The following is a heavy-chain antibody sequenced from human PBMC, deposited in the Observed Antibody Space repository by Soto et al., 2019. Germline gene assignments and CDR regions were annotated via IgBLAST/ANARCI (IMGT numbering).Heavy chain of an antibody. D-gene: IGHD2-2*01. J-gene: IGHJ3*02. Sequence: GGSLRLSCAASGFTFDDYAMHWVRQAPGKGLEWVSGISWNSGSIGYADSVKGRFTISRGNAKNSLYLQMNSLRAEDTALYYCAKGAVRGQLLLRIWGQGTMVTVSS. CDR2: ISWNSGSI. V-gene: IGHV3-9*01. CDR3: AKGAVRGQLLLRI. CDR1: GFTFDDYA.